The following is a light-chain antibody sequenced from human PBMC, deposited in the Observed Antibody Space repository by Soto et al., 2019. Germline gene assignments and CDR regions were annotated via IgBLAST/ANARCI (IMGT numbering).Light chain of an antibody. V-gene: IGKV3-11*01. J-gene: IGKJ2*01. CDR2: AAS. CDR1: QSVGSY. Sequence: EIVLTQSPATLSLSPGDRATLSCRASQSVGSYLAWYQQKPGQAPRLLIYAASNRATGIPARFSGSGSGTDFTLTISSLEPEDFAVYYCQQRSNWPPVYTFGQGTK. CDR3: QQRSNWPPVYT.